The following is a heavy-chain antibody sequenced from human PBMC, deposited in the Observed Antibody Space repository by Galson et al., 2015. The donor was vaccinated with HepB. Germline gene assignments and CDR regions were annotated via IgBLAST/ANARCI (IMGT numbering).Heavy chain of an antibody. D-gene: IGHD6-19*01. V-gene: IGHV5-10-1*01. CDR1: GYVFTNFW. CDR2: IDPSDSFI. CDR3: VRHKGASGWYEY. J-gene: IGHJ4*02. Sequence: QSGAEVKKPGESLTISCKASGYVFTNFWTTWVRQMPGKGLEWMGRIDPSDSFINYSPSFQGHVTFSVDKSITTAYLQWSSLEASDSAMYYCVRHKGASGWYEYWGQGTLVTVSS.